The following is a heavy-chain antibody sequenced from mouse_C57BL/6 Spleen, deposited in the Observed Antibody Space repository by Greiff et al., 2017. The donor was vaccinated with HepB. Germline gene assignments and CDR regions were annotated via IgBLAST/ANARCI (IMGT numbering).Heavy chain of an antibody. J-gene: IGHJ4*01. V-gene: IGHV5-15*01. Sequence: DVKLQESGGGLVQPGGSLKLSCAASGFTFSDYGMAWVRQAPRKGPEWVAFISNLAYSIYYADTVTGRFTISRENAKNTLYLEMSSLRSEDTAMYYCARGAMDYWGQGTSVTVSS. CDR2: ISNLAYSI. CDR3: ARGAMDY. CDR1: GFTFSDYG.